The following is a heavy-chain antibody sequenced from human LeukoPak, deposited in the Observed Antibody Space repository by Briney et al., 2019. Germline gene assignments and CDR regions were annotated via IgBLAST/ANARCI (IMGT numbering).Heavy chain of an antibody. V-gene: IGHV4-30-2*01. CDR2: IYHSGST. CDR3: ATTGYSSGWYGMDV. Sequence: PSQTLSLTCAVSGGSISSGGYSWSWIRQPPGKGLEWIGYIYHSGSTYYNPSLKSRVTISVDRSKNQFSLKLSSVTAADTAVYYCATTGYSSGWYGMDVWGQGTTVTVSS. J-gene: IGHJ6*02. D-gene: IGHD6-19*01. CDR1: GGSISSGGYS.